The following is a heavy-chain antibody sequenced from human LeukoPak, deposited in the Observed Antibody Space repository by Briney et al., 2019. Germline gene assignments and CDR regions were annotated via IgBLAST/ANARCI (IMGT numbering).Heavy chain of an antibody. CDR2: MNPNSGNT. J-gene: IGHJ6*03. CDR1: GYTFTSYD. D-gene: IGHD6-13*01. V-gene: IGHV1-8*01. CDR3: ARSEIAAAGGVYMDV. Sequence: ASVKVSCKASGYTFTSYDINWVRQATGQGLEWMGWMNPNSGNTGYAQKFQGRVTMTRNTSISTAYMELSSLRSEDTAVYYCARSEIAAAGGVYMDVWGKGTTVTVSS.